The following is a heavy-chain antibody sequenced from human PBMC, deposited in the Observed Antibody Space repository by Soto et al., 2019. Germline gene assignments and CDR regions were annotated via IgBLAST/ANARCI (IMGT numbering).Heavy chain of an antibody. D-gene: IGHD2-15*01. CDR2: IDYNGVT. Sequence: SETLSLTCTVSGGSIYRSGYYWGWIRQPPGRGLEWIGNIDYNGVTYSNPSLKSRVTISRDTSKNQFSLKLTSVTAADTALYYCGKVLVAATGHTDSDSWGPGTLVTVSS. V-gene: IGHV4-39*01. CDR1: GGSIYRSGYY. CDR3: GKVLVAATGHTDSDS. J-gene: IGHJ4*02.